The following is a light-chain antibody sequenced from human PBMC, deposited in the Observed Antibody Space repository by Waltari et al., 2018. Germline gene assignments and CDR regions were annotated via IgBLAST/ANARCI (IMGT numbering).Light chain of an antibody. CDR1: QDNSKN. CDR2: GAS. V-gene: IGKV1-33*01. J-gene: IGKJ4*01. CDR3: LQYHTFPLT. Sequence: DIQMTQSPSSLFASVGESVTITCQASQDNSKNLHWFQQKPGKAPNLLIYGASSLHTGVPSRFSGSKSGTHFTFTISSLQPEDIATYYCLQYHTFPLTFGGGTKVEIK.